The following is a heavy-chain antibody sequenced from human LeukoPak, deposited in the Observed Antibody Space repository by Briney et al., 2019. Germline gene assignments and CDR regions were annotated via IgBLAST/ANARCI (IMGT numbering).Heavy chain of an antibody. CDR1: GFTFSDYS. CDR3: ARAHCSGRGCYQRYDGFDI. J-gene: IGHJ3*02. CDR2: ISSNSAYI. D-gene: IGHD2-15*01. Sequence: GGSLRLSCVASGFTFSDYSMNWVRQAPGKGLEWVSSISSNSAYIYYVDPLRGRFTVSRDNAKSSLFLQMNSLRVEDTAVYYCARAHCSGRGCYQRYDGFDIWGQGTVVTVSS. V-gene: IGHV3-21*01.